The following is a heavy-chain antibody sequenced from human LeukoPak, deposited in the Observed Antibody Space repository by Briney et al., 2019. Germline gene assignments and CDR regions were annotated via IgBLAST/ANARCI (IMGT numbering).Heavy chain of an antibody. Sequence: GASVKLSCKASGYTFTSYDINRVRQATGPGLEWMGWMNPNSANTGYAQKFQGRVTMTKNTSISTAYMELSSLRSEDTAVYYCARVRGDYDFWSGSNWFDPWGQGTLVIVSS. D-gene: IGHD3-3*01. J-gene: IGHJ5*02. CDR1: GYTFTSYD. V-gene: IGHV1-8*01. CDR3: ARVRGDYDFWSGSNWFDP. CDR2: MNPNSANT.